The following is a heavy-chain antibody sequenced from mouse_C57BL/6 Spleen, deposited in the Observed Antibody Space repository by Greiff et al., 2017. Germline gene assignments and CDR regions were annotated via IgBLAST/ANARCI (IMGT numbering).Heavy chain of an antibody. J-gene: IGHJ4*01. V-gene: IGHV1-55*01. CDR1: GYTFTSYW. CDR3: AREVSPAMDY. CDR2: IYPGSGST. Sequence: VQLQQPGAELVKPGASVKMSCKASGYTFTSYWLTWVKQRPGQGLAWIGDIYPGSGSTNYNEKFKSKATLTVDTSSITAYMQLSSLTSEDAAVYYCAREVSPAMDYWGQGTSGTVSS.